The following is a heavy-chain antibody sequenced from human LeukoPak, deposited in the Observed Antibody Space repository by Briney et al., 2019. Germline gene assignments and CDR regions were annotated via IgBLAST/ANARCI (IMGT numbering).Heavy chain of an antibody. CDR2: IYYSGST. V-gene: IGHV4-61*08. J-gene: IGHJ4*02. CDR1: GGSISSGDYY. CDR3: AREAANGITIFTPHFDY. D-gene: IGHD3-3*01. Sequence: SETLSLTCTVSGGSISSGDYYWSWIRQPPGKGLEWIGYIYYSGSTYCNPSLKSRVTISVDTSKNQFSLKLSSVTAADTAVYYCAREAANGITIFTPHFDYWGQGTLVTVSS.